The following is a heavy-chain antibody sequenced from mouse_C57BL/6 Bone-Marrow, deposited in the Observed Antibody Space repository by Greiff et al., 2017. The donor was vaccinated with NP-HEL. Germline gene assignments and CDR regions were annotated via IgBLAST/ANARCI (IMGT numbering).Heavy chain of an antibody. J-gene: IGHJ1*03. CDR2: ISSGSSTI. CDR3: ARLRSGTEYFDG. CDR1: GFTFSDYG. D-gene: IGHD4-1*01. V-gene: IGHV5-17*01. Sequence: EVKLMESGGGLVKPGGSLKLSCAASGFTFSDYGMHWVRQAPEKGLEWVAYISSGSSTIYYADTVKGRSTISRDNAKNTLFLQMTSLRSEDTAMDYCARLRSGTEYFDGWGTGTTVTVSS.